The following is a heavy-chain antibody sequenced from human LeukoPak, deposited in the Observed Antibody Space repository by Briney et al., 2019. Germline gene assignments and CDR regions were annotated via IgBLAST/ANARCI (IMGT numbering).Heavy chain of an antibody. CDR3: ARASKFGDLYY. D-gene: IGHD3-10*01. CDR2: IYVSGII. Sequence: SETLSLTCTVSGASISNYYWSWIRQPAGKGLEWIWRIYVSGIINYNPSLKSRVTMSADTPENQLYLRLTSVTAADTAVYYCARASKFGDLYYWGQGTQVTVPS. CDR1: GASISNYY. V-gene: IGHV4-4*07. J-gene: IGHJ4*02.